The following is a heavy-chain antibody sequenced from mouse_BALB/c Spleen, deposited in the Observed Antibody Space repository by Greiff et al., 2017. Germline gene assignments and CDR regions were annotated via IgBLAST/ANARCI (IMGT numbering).Heavy chain of an antibody. CDR1: GYTFTNYW. CDR2: IYPGGGYT. J-gene: IGHJ2*01. CDR3: ARSRGNFYYFDD. D-gene: IGHD2-1*01. Sequence: LQESGAELVRPGTSVKISCKASGYTFTNYWLGWVKQRPGHGLEWIGDIYPGGGYTNYNEKFKGKATLTADTSSSTAYMQLSSLTSEDSAVYFCARSRGNFYYFDDWGQGTTLTVSS. V-gene: IGHV1-63*02.